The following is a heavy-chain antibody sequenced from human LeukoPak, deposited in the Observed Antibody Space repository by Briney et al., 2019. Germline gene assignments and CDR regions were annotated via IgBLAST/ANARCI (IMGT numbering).Heavy chain of an antibody. V-gene: IGHV3-53*05. J-gene: IGHJ4*02. Sequence: PGGSLRLSCAASGFTFSDYYMSWIRQAPGKGLEWVSVIYSGGATHYTDSVKGRFTISRDSSKNMLYLQMNSLRGDDTAVYYCARGSMVRGVTDPFDYWGQGTLVTVSS. CDR3: ARGSMVRGVTDPFDY. CDR2: IYSGGAT. CDR1: GFTFSDYY. D-gene: IGHD3-10*01.